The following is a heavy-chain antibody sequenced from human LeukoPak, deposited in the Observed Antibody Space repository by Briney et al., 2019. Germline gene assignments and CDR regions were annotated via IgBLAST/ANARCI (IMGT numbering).Heavy chain of an antibody. D-gene: IGHD5-18*01. CDR3: ARDPHTALDR. V-gene: IGHV3-30-3*01. CDR1: GFTFSSYA. J-gene: IGHJ5*02. Sequence: PGGSLRLSCAASGFTFSSYAMHWVRQAPGKGLEWVAVISYDGSNKYYADSVKGRFTISRDNSKNTLYLQMNSLRAEDTAVYYCARDPHTALDRWGQGTLVTVSS. CDR2: ISYDGSNK.